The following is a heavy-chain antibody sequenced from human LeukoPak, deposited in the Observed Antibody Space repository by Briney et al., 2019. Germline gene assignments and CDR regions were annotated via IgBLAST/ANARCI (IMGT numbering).Heavy chain of an antibody. CDR2: ISSSSSYI. CDR1: GFTFSSYS. J-gene: IGHJ3*02. CDR3: ARDEWGDAFDI. V-gene: IGHV3-21*01. Sequence: GGSLRLSCAASGFTFSSYSMNWVRQAPGKGLEWVSSISSSSSYIHSADSVRGRFTISRDNAKNSLFLQMNSLRAEDTAVYYCARDEWGDAFDIWGQGTMVTIFS. D-gene: IGHD1-26*01.